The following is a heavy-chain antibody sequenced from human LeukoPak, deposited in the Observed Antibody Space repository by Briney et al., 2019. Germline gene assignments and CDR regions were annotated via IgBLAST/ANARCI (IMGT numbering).Heavy chain of an antibody. CDR2: INPNSGGT. CDR1: GYTFTDYF. V-gene: IGHV1-2*02. J-gene: IGHJ4*02. Sequence: GASVKVSCKASGYTFTDYFMHWVRQAPRQGLEWMGWINPNSGGTNYAQRFQGRVTTTRDTSISTVYMELSRLTSDDTAVYYCARGDGSGRYCIEYWGQGTLVAVAS. CDR3: ARGDGSGRYCIEY. D-gene: IGHD3-10*01.